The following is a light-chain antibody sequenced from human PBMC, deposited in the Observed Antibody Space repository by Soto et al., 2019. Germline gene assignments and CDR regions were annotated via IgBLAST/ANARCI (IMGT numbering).Light chain of an antibody. CDR2: EVN. CDR3: SSHAGSKNVL. V-gene: IGLV2-8*01. CDR1: SSDVGGYKY. Sequence: QSALTQPPSASGSPGQAVTISCTGTSSDVGGYKYVSWYQQHPGKAPKLLIYEVNRRPSGVPDRFSGSKSGNTASLTVSGLQAEDEADYYCSSHAGSKNVLFGGGTKLTVL. J-gene: IGLJ2*01.